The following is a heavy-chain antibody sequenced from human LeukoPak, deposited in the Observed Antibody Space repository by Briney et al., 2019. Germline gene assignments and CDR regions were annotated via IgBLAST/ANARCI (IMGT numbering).Heavy chain of an antibody. D-gene: IGHD4-23*01. CDR1: GGSISSSSYY. J-gene: IGHJ4*02. Sequence: SETLSLTCTVSGGSISSSSYYWGWIRQPPGKGLEWIGSIYYSGSTYYNPSLKSRVTISVDTSKNQFSLKLSSVTAADTAVYYCATLHARSVAAYDYWGQGNLVTVSS. CDR3: ATLHARSVAAYDY. V-gene: IGHV4-39*01. CDR2: IYYSGST.